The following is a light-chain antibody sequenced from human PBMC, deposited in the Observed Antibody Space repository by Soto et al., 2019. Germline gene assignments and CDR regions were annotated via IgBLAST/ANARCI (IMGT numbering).Light chain of an antibody. J-gene: IGKJ4*01. V-gene: IGKV3-11*01. CDR1: QSVSSY. CDR2: DAS. CDR3: QQRSNWPPGLT. Sequence: EIVLTQSPATLSLSPGERATLSCRASQSVSSYVACYQQKPGQAARLLIYDASNRATGIPARFSGSGSGTDFTLTISSLEPEDFAVYYCQQRSNWPPGLTFGGGTKVEIK.